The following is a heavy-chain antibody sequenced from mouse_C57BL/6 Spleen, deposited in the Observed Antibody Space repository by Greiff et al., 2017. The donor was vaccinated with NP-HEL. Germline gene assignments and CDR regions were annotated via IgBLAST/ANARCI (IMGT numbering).Heavy chain of an antibody. V-gene: IGHV3-6*01. CDR2: ISYDGSN. CDR3: AREGKYYGSYWYFDV. D-gene: IGHD1-1*01. J-gene: IGHJ1*03. CDR1: GYSITSGYY. Sequence: EVKLMESGPGLVKPSQSLSLTCSVTGYSITSGYYWNWIRQFPGNKLEWMGYISYDGSNNYNPSLKNRISITRDTSKNQFFLKLNSVTTEDTATYYCAREGKYYGSYWYFDVWGTGTTVTVSS.